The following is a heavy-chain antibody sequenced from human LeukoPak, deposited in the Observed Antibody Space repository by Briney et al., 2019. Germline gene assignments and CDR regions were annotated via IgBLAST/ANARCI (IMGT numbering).Heavy chain of an antibody. CDR3: ARFDYGAPDY. CDR1: GDGVSSSTAA. J-gene: IGHJ4*02. CDR2: TYYRSRWSY. Sequence: SQTLSLTCAISGDGVSSSTAAWNWIRQSPSRGLEWLGRTYYRSRWSYEYTTSVKGRITINADTSENQFSLQLKSVTPEDTAVYYCARFDYGAPDYWGQGTLVTVSS. V-gene: IGHV6-1*01. D-gene: IGHD3-16*01.